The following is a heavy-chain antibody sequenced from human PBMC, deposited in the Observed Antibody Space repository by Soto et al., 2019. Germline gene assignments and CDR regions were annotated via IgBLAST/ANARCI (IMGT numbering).Heavy chain of an antibody. J-gene: IGHJ6*02. CDR2: ISAYNHNT. CDR3: GRGDPILGVANGVDV. V-gene: IGHV1-18*01. CDR1: GYIFSNYG. D-gene: IGHD3-3*01. Sequence: GASVKVSCKASGYIFSNYGITWVRQAPGQGLEWLGWISAYNHNTDSAQRLQGRVTFTTDTSTSTAYMELRGLTSDDTGVYYCGRGDPILGVANGVDVWGQGTTVTVSS.